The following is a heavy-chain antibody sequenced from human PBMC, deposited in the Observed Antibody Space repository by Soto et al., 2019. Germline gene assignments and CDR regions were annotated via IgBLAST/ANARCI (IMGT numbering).Heavy chain of an antibody. CDR1: GGSFSGYY. V-gene: IGHV4-34*01. D-gene: IGHD4-17*01. CDR2: INHSGST. J-gene: IGHJ5*02. CDR3: ARGATTVTHAACWFDP. Sequence: QVQLQQWGAGLLKPSETLSLTCAVYGGSFSGYYWSWIRQPPGQGLEWLGEINHSGSTNYNPSLKSRVTRAADTSKNQFARKLSSVTAADTAVYYCARGATTVTHAACWFDPWGQGTLVTVSS.